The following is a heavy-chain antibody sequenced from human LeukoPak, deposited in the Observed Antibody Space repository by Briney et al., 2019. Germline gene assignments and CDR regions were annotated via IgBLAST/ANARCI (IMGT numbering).Heavy chain of an antibody. CDR1: GGSISSYY. Sequence: SETLSLTCTVSGGSISSYYWSWIRQPPGKGLEWIGYIYYSGSTNYNPSLKSRVTISVDTSKNQFSLKLSSVTAADTAVYYCARGKGVTLTTRRHNCFDPWGQGTLVTVSS. J-gene: IGHJ5*02. V-gene: IGHV4-59*12. D-gene: IGHD4-17*01. CDR3: ARGKGVTLTTRRHNCFDP. CDR2: IYYSGST.